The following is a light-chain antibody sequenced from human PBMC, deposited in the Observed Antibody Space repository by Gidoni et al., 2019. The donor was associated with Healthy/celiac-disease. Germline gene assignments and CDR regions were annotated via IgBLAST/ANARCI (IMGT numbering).Light chain of an antibody. CDR3: QQYNSWRT. CDR1: QSVSSN. J-gene: IGKJ1*01. Sequence: EVVMTQSPATLSVSPGERATLSCRASQSVSSNLAWYQQKPGRAPRLLIYGASTRATGIPARFSGSGSGTEFTLTISSLQSEDFAVYYCQQYNSWRTFGQXTNVEIK. V-gene: IGKV3-15*01. CDR2: GAS.